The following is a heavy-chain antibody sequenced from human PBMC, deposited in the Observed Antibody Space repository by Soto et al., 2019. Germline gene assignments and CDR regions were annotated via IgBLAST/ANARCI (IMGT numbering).Heavy chain of an antibody. J-gene: IGHJ6*02. CDR3: ARVCSGGSCCMDV. Sequence: GGSLRLSCAVSGFTVRANYMSWVRQAPGKGLEWVSSISGSGGNTYYADSVKGRFTISRDNSKNTLYLQMNSLRAEDTAVYYCARVCSGGSCCMDVWGQGTTVTVSS. V-gene: IGHV3-66*01. D-gene: IGHD2-15*01. CDR1: GFTVRANY. CDR2: ISGSGGNT.